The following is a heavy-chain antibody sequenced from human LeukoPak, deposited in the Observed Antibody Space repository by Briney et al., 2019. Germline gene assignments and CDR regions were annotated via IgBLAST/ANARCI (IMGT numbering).Heavy chain of an antibody. D-gene: IGHD1-26*01. CDR3: ARGMGSGSSTGYYYYYYMDV. V-gene: IGHV1-2*02. J-gene: IGHJ6*03. Sequence: ASVKVSCKASGYTFTGYYMHWVRQAPGQGLEWMGWINPNSGGTNYAQKFQGRVTMTRDTSISTAYMELSSLRSEDTAVYYCARGMGSGSSTGYYYYYYMDVWGKGTTVTISS. CDR1: GYTFTGYY. CDR2: INPNSGGT.